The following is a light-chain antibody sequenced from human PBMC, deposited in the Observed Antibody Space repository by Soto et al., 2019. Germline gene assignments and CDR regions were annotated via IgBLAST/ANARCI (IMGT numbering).Light chain of an antibody. Sequence: QSVLTQPASVSGSPGQSITISCTGTSSDVGGYNYVSWYQQHPGKAPKLMIDEFSNRPTGVSNRLSVSKSGNTASLPISGLQAEDEADYYCSSHTSSNTLVFRTGTTATVL. V-gene: IGLV2-14*01. CDR3: SSHTSSNTLV. CDR2: EFS. CDR1: SSDVGGYNY. J-gene: IGLJ1*01.